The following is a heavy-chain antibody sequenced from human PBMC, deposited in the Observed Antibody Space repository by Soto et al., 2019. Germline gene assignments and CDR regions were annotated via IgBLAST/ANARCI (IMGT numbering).Heavy chain of an antibody. CDR2: TYYRSKCYN. Sequence: QTLSLTCVISGDSVSNKNTAWNWIRQSPSGGLEWLGRTYYRSKCYNDYATSMKSRITISPDTSKNQFSLHLNSVTPEDTAVYFCERRFFDLGSAFDCWGQGTPVTLAS. CDR3: ERRFFDLGSAFDC. V-gene: IGHV6-1*01. D-gene: IGHD3-9*01. CDR1: GDSVSNKNTA. J-gene: IGHJ4*02.